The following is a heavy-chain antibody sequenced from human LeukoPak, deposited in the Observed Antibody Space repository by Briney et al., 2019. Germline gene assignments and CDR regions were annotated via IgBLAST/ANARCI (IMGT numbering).Heavy chain of an antibody. V-gene: IGHV3-23*01. CDR1: GFTFSSYA. D-gene: IGHD2-8*01. Sequence: PGGSLRLSCAASGFTFSSYAMSWVRQAPGKGLEWVSVISGSGGSTYYADSVKGRFTISRDNSKNTLYLQMNSLRAEDTAVYYCARGHCTNGVCYPIPFDYWGQGTLVTVSS. CDR2: ISGSGGST. J-gene: IGHJ4*02. CDR3: ARGHCTNGVCYPIPFDY.